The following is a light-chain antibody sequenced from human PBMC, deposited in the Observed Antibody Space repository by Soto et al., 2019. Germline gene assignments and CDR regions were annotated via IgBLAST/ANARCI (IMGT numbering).Light chain of an antibody. J-gene: IGKJ4*01. CDR2: LGS. CDR3: MQALQTPLT. V-gene: IGKV2-28*01. CDR1: QSLLHSNGYNC. Sequence: DIVMTQSPLSLPVTPGEPASISCRSSQSLLHSNGYNCLDWYLQKPGQSPQLLIYLGSTRASGVPDRFSGSGSGTDFTLKFSRVEAEDVGVYYCMQALQTPLTFGGGTKVEIK.